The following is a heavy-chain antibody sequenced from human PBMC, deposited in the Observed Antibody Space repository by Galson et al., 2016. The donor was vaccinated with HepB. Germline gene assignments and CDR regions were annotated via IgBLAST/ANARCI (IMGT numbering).Heavy chain of an antibody. CDR1: GFTFSSYG. CDR3: AKTYYDFWSGYDYYYGMDV. CDR2: IWYDGSNK. V-gene: IGHV3-33*06. D-gene: IGHD3-3*01. Sequence: SLRLSCAASGFTFSSYGMHWVRQAPGKGLEWVAVIWYDGSNKYYADSVKGRFTISRDNSKNTLYLQMNSLRAEDTAAYYCAKTYYDFWSGYDYYYGMDVWGQGTTVTVSS. J-gene: IGHJ6*02.